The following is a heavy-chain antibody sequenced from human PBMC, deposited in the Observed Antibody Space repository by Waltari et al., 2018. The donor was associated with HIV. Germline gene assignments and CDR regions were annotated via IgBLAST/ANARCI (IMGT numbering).Heavy chain of an antibody. CDR3: GGYGDSHDAFDI. CDR2: IYHSGST. V-gene: IGHV4-4*02. J-gene: IGHJ3*02. D-gene: IGHD4-17*01. Sequence: QVQLQESGPGLVKPSGTLSLTCAVSGGSISSSHWWSWFRQPPGKGLEWIGEIYHSGSTNYNPYRKSRVTISVDKSKNQFSLKLSSVTAADTAVYYCGGYGDSHDAFDIWGQGTMVTVSS. CDR1: GGSISSSHW.